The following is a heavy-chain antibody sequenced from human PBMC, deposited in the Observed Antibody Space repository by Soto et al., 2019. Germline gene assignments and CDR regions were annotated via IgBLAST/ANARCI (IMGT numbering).Heavy chain of an antibody. Sequence: PGGSLRLSCVASGFSFSNYNMNWVRQAPGKGLEWVSYITDSSDTVHYADSVKGRFTISRDNSKNTLYLQMNRLRAEDTAVYYCARPLTTGTNTNFAYWGQGTLVTVS. D-gene: IGHD4-17*01. V-gene: IGHV3-48*04. CDR1: GFSFSNYN. CDR3: ARPLTTGTNTNFAY. J-gene: IGHJ4*02. CDR2: ITDSSDTV.